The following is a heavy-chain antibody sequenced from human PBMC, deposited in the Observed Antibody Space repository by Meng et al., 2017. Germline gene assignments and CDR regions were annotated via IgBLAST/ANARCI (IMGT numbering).Heavy chain of an antibody. Sequence: VHGVDTGVDLVTTGMSLTFSCAASGFIFSHYEMHGVRQAPGKGLEWVACIIKDGSRKYYLGSVRGRFTISRDNSKNTLYLEMNSLRSEDTALYYCARDFDYWGQGTLVTVSS. CDR1: GFIFSHYE. CDR3: ARDFDY. CDR2: IIKDGSRK. J-gene: IGHJ4*02. V-gene: IGHV3-30*16.